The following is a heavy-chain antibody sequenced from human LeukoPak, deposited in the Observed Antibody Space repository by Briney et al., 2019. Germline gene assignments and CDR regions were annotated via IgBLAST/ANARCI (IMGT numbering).Heavy chain of an antibody. D-gene: IGHD2-15*01. CDR3: ARENGGGYFDY. J-gene: IGHJ4*02. CDR1: GFTFSSYS. Sequence: GGSLRLSCAASGFTFSSYSMNWVRQAPGKGLEWVSYISSSSSTIYYADSVKGRFTISRDNAKNSLYLQMNSLRAEDTAVYYCARENGGGYFDYWGQGTLVTVSS. CDR2: ISSSSSTI. V-gene: IGHV3-48*01.